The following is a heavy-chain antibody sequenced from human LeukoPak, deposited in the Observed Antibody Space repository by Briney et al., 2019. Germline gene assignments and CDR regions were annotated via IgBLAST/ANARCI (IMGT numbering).Heavy chain of an antibody. CDR2: ISSSSSYI. CDR3: AREGVTQGIF. Sequence: GGSLRLSCAASGFTFSSYSMNWVRQAPGKGLEWVASISSSSSYIYYGDSVEGRFTISRDNAKNSLFLQMNSLRAEDTAVYYCAREGVTQGIFWGQGTLVTVSS. CDR1: GFTFSSYS. D-gene: IGHD2-21*02. V-gene: IGHV3-21*01. J-gene: IGHJ4*02.